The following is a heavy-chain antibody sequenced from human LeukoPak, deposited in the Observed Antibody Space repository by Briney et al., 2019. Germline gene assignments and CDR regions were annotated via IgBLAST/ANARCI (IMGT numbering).Heavy chain of an antibody. D-gene: IGHD3-10*01. CDR2: IWADGTHE. Sequence: GGSLRLSCAGSGFTFSSYGMHWVRQAPGRGLEWVAVIWADGTHEDYIDSVKGRFTISRDNSKNTLYLQMNSLRADDTAVYYCAINHYGSNSDIFDIWGQGTMVTVSS. CDR3: AINHYGSNSDIFDI. V-gene: IGHV3-33*01. CDR1: GFTFSSYG. J-gene: IGHJ3*02.